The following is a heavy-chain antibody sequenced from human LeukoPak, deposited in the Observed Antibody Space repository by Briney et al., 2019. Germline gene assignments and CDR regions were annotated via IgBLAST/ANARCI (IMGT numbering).Heavy chain of an antibody. V-gene: IGHV4-34*01. CDR2: INHSGST. CDR3: ARGYSGYDLLNRPPVL. J-gene: IGHJ4*02. Sequence: PSETLSLTCAVSGVSFSGYYWSWVRQPPGKGLEWIGEINHSGSTNYNPSLKSRVTISVDTSKNQFSLKLSSVTAADAAVYYCARGYSGYDLLNRPPVLWGQGTLVTVSS. CDR1: GVSFSGYY. D-gene: IGHD5-12*01.